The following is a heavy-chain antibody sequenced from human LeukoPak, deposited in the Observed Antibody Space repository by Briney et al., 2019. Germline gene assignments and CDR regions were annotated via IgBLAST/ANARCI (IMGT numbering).Heavy chain of an antibody. CDR3: AKLVSCYFDY. J-gene: IGHJ4*02. D-gene: IGHD1-1*01. V-gene: IGHV3-23*01. CDR1: GFTFSNYA. Sequence: GGSLRLSCAASGFTFSNYAMSGVRQAPGKGLEWVSAISGSGGSTYYADSVKGRFTISRDNSKNTLYLQMNSLRAEDTAVYYCAKLVSCYFDYWGQGTLVTVSS. CDR2: ISGSGGST.